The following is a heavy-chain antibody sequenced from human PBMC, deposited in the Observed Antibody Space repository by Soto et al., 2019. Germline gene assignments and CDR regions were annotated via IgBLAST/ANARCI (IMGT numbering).Heavy chain of an antibody. D-gene: IGHD6-25*01. J-gene: IGHJ4*02. CDR1: GYTFTSYG. CDR2: ISAYNGNT. V-gene: IGHV1-18*01. CDR3: ARELNPRGIAAVDD. Sequence: GASVKVSCKASGYTFTSYGISWVRQAPGQGLEWMGWISAYNGNTNYAQKLQGRVTMTTDTSTSTAYMELRSLRSDDTAVYYCARELNPRGIAAVDDWGQGPLVTVAS.